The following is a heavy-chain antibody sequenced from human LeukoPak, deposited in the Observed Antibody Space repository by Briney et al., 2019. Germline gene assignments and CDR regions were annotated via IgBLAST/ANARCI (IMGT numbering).Heavy chain of an antibody. J-gene: IGHJ6*03. D-gene: IGHD4-17*01. CDR3: ARDSYGDSGYYYYYMDV. Sequence: SETLSLTCTVSGASISSGSYYWTWIRQPAGKGLEWIGRMYTSGSTNYNPSLKSRVTMSVDTSKNQFSLKLSSVTAADTAVYYCARDSYGDSGYYYYYMDVWGRGTTVTISS. CDR2: MYTSGST. V-gene: IGHV4-61*02. CDR1: GASISSGSYY.